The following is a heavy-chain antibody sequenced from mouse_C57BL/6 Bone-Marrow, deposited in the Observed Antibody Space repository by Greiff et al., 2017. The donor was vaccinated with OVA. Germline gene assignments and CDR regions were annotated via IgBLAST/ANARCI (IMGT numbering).Heavy chain of an antibody. V-gene: IGHV1-54*01. J-gene: IGHJ3*01. Sequence: LQESGAELVRPGTSVKVSCKASGYAFTNYLIEWVKQRPGQGLEWIGVINPGSGGTNYNEKFKGKATLTADKSSSTAYMQLSSLTSEDSAVYFCARVCDYDGGPWFAYWGQGTLVTVSA. D-gene: IGHD2-4*01. CDR3: ARVCDYDGGPWFAY. CDR2: INPGSGGT. CDR1: GYAFTNYL.